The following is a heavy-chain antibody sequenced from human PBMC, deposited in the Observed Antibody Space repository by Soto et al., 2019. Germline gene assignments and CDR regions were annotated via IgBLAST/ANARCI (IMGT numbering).Heavy chain of an antibody. V-gene: IGHV4-59*01. D-gene: IGHD3-3*01. CDR3: ARVSAVTIFGVVITNWFDP. CDR2: IYYSGST. Sequence: PETLSLTCTVSGGSISSYYWSWIRQPPGKGLEWIGYIYYSGSTNYNPSLKSRVTISVDTSKNQFSLKLSSVTAADTAVYYCARVSAVTIFGVVITNWFDPWGQGTLVTVSS. CDR1: GGSISSYY. J-gene: IGHJ5*02.